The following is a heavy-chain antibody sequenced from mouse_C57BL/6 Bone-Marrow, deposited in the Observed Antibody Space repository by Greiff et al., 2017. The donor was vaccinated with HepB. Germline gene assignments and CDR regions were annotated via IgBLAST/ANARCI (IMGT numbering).Heavy chain of an antibody. Sequence: VKLVESGAELVRPGASVKLSCKASGYTFTDYYINWVKQRPGQGLEWIARIYPGSGNTYYNEKFKGKATLTAEKSSSTAYMQLSSLTSEDSAVYFCARYRDYDPYYFDYWGQGTTLTVSS. CDR2: IYPGSGNT. J-gene: IGHJ2*01. V-gene: IGHV1-76*01. CDR1: GYTFTDYY. D-gene: IGHD2-4*01. CDR3: ARYRDYDPYYFDY.